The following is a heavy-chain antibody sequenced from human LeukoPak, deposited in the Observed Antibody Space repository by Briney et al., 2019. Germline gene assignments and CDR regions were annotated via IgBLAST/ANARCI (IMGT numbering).Heavy chain of an antibody. D-gene: IGHD2-15*01. CDR1: GGSISSSSYY. CDR3: ARDSADCSGGSCYLGSIWFDP. CDR2: IYYSGST. J-gene: IGHJ5*02. Sequence: SETLSLTCTVSGGSISSSSYYWGWIRQPPGKGLEWIGSIYYSGSTYYNPSLKSRVTISVDTSKNQFSLKLSSVTAADTAVYYCARDSADCSGGSCYLGSIWFDPWGQGTLVTVSS. V-gene: IGHV4-39*07.